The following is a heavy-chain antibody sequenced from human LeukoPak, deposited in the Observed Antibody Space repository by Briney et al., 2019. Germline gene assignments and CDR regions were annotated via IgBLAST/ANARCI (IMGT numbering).Heavy chain of an antibody. D-gene: IGHD2-15*01. CDR2: IYYSGST. Sequence: SETLSLTCTVSGGSISSSSYYWGWIRQPPGTGLEWLGSIYYSGSTYYNPSLKSRVTISVDTSKNQFSLKLSSVTAADTAVYYCAREGYCSGGSCAVACWGQGTLVTVSS. V-gene: IGHV4-39*07. CDR1: GGSISSSSYY. J-gene: IGHJ4*02. CDR3: AREGYCSGGSCAVAC.